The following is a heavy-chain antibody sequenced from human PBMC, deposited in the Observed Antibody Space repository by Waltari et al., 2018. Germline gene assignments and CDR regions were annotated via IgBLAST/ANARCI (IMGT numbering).Heavy chain of an antibody. CDR3: ARGRPLKRDFWSGYYPYYFDY. V-gene: IGHV4-34*01. D-gene: IGHD3-3*01. CDR2: INHSGST. CDR1: GGSFSGYY. Sequence: QVQLQQWGAGLLKPSETLSLTCAVYGGSFSGYYWSWLRQPPGKGLEWIGEINHSGSTNYNPSLKSRVTISVDTSKNQFSLKLSSVTAADTAVYYCARGRPLKRDFWSGYYPYYFDYWGQGTLVTVSS. J-gene: IGHJ4*02.